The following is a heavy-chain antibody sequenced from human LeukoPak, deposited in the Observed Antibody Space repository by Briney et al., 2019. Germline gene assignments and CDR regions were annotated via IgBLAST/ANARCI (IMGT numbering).Heavy chain of an antibody. CDR3: ARNFVETLVVPAGIDY. CDR1: GYSFTSYW. J-gene: IGHJ4*02. D-gene: IGHD2-2*01. V-gene: IGHV5-51*01. CDR2: IYPGDSES. Sequence: GESLKISCKGSGYSFTSYWIVWVRQMSGKGLEWMGIIYPGDSESRYSPSFEGQVSISADKSISTAYLQWSSLKASDSAMYYCARNFVETLVVPAGIDYWGQGTLVTVSS.